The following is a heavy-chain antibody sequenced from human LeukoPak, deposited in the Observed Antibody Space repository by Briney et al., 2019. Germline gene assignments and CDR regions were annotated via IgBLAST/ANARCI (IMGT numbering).Heavy chain of an antibody. CDR3: AKAAATQDESDY. CDR2: ISYDGSNK. V-gene: IGHV3-30*04. J-gene: IGHJ4*02. D-gene: IGHD6-25*01. Sequence: GGSLRLSCAASRFTFSSYAMHWVRQAPGKGLEWVAVISYDGSNKYYAESVKGRFTISRDNSKNTLYLQMNSLRAEDTAVYYCAKAAATQDESDYWGQGTLVTVSS. CDR1: RFTFSSYA.